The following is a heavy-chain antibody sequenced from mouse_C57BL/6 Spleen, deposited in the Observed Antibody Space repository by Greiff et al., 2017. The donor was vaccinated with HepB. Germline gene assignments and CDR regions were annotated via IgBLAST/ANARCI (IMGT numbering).Heavy chain of an antibody. Sequence: QVQLQQPGAELVMPGASVKLSCKASGYTFTSYWMHWVKQRPGQGLEWIGEIDPSDSYTNYNQKFKGKSTLTVDKSSSTAYMQLSSLTSEDSAVYYCARGGDGNYEFDDWGQGTTLTVSS. CDR2: IDPSDSYT. CDR3: ARGGDGNYEFDD. V-gene: IGHV1-69*01. J-gene: IGHJ2*01. CDR1: GYTFTSYW. D-gene: IGHD2-1*01.